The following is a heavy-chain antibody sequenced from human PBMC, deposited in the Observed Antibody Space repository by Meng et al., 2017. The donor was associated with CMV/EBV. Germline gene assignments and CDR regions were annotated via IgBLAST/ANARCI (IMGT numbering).Heavy chain of an antibody. V-gene: IGHV1-46*01. CDR1: GYTFTSYY. Sequence: ASVKVSCKASGYTFTSYYMHWVRRAPGQGLEWMGIINPSGGSTSYAQKFQGRVTMTRDTSTSTVYMELSSLRSEDTAVYYCARDRVPCSSTSCYLDYWGQGTLVTVSS. D-gene: IGHD2-2*01. CDR2: INPSGGST. CDR3: ARDRVPCSSTSCYLDY. J-gene: IGHJ4*02.